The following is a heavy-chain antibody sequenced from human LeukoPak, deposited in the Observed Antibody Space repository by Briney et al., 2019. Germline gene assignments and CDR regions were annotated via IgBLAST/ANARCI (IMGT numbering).Heavy chain of an antibody. V-gene: IGHV4-34*01. CDR3: ARLVVTASSMVIDY. J-gene: IGHJ4*02. CDR2: INHSGST. CDR1: GGSFSGYY. Sequence: SETLSLTCAVYGGSFSGYYWSWIRQPPGKGLEWIGEINHSGSTNYNPSLKSRVTISVDTSKNQFSLKLSSVTAADTAVYYCARLVVTASSMVIDYWGQGTLVTVSS. D-gene: IGHD2-21*02.